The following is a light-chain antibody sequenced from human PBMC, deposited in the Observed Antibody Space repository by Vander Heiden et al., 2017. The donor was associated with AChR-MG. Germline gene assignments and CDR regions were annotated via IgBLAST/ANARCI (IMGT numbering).Light chain of an antibody. V-gene: IGLV2-14*01. CDR3: SSYTSSSLV. CDR2: DVS. CDR1: SSDVGGYNY. J-gene: IGLJ2*01. Sequence: QSALTQPASVSGSPGPSITISCTGTSSDVGGYNYVSWYQQHPGKAPKLMIYDVSNRPSGVSNRFSGSKSGNTASLTISGLQAEDEADYYCSSYTSSSLVFGGGTKLTGL.